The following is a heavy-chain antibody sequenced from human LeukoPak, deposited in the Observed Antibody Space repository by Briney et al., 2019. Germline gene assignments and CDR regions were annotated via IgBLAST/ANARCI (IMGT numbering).Heavy chain of an antibody. CDR1: GGTFNSYA. D-gene: IGHD2-2*02. CDR2: IIPIFGTP. J-gene: IGHJ1*01. Sequence: EASVKVSCKASGGTFNSYAISWVRQAPGQGLEWMGGIIPIFGTPNYAQKFQGRVTITADESTRIVYMELSSLRYEDTAVYYCARDGHYCSSTSCYNWFQHWGQGTLVTVSS. V-gene: IGHV1-69*13. CDR3: ARDGHYCSSTSCYNWFQH.